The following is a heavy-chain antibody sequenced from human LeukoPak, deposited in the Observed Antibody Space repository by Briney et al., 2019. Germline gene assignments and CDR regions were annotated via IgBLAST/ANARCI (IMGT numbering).Heavy chain of an antibody. V-gene: IGHV3-30*04. CDR1: GFTFSSYA. Sequence: GGSLRLSCAASGFTFSSYAMQWVRQAPGKGLEGGAVISYDGRNKYYADSVKGRFTISRDNSKTPLSLQMNSLRAEDTAVYYCARGPGGRYFVWFSANYYGTDVWGQGTTVTVSS. CDR3: ARGPGGRYFVWFSANYYGTDV. CDR2: ISYDGRNK. D-gene: IGHD3-9*01. J-gene: IGHJ6*02.